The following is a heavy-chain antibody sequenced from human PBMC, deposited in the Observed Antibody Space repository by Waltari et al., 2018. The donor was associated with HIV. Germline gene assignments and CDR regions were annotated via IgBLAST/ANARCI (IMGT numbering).Heavy chain of an antibody. CDR2: ISHSGKT. CDR1: GYPLTSAHY. Sequence: QVQLQESGPGLVKPWEPLSLTGRVSGYPLTSAHYGGWIRQPPGKGLQWIVSISHSGKTYYDPTLKSRINISRDTSKNLFSLELTSVTAADTAVYYCARLMSTTRFDSWGQGTLVSVSS. V-gene: IGHV4-38-2*01. J-gene: IGHJ4*02. CDR3: ARLMSTTRFDS. D-gene: IGHD1-7*01.